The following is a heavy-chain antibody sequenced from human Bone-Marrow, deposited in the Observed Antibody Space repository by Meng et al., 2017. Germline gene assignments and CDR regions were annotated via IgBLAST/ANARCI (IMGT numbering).Heavy chain of an antibody. CDR1: GFTFSSYG. CDR2: IWYDGSNK. D-gene: IGHD6-13*01. J-gene: IGHJ6*02. V-gene: IGHV3-33*01. CDR3: ARASYSSSWYFFWGVGPYGMDV. Sequence: GGSLRLSCAASGFTFSSYGMHWVRQAPGKGLEWVAVIWYDGSNKYYADSVKGRFTISRDNAKNSLYLQMNSLRAEDTAVYYCARASYSSSWYFFWGVGPYGMDVWGQGTTVTVSS.